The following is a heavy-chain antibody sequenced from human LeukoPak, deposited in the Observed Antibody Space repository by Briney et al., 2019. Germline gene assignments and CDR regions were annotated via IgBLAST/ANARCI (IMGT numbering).Heavy chain of an antibody. V-gene: IGHV3-74*01. D-gene: IGHD2/OR15-2a*01. CDR2: INSDASST. CDR3: ARVGRRNSPFDY. Sequence: GGSLRLSCAASGFTFSSYWMHWVRQAPGKGLVWVSRINSDASSTSYADSVKGRFTISRDNAKNTLYLQMNSLRAEDTAVYYCARVGRRNSPFDYWGQGTLVTVSS. J-gene: IGHJ4*02. CDR1: GFTFSSYW.